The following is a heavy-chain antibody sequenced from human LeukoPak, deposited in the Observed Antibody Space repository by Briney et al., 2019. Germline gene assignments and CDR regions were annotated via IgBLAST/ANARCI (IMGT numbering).Heavy chain of an antibody. CDR1: GFTFSSYA. Sequence: PGGSPRLSCAASGFTFSSYAMSWVRQAPGKGLEWVSGFTGNDDRTYYADSVKGRFTISRDNSKNTLFLQMNTLRAEDTAVYFCAKDSCTSAICYTDKFYFDSWGQGTLVTVSS. J-gene: IGHJ4*02. CDR3: AKDSCTSAICYTDKFYFDS. D-gene: IGHD2-8*01. V-gene: IGHV3-23*01. CDR2: FTGNDDRT.